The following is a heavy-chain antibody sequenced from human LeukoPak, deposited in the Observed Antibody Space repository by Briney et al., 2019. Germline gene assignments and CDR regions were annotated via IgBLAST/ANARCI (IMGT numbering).Heavy chain of an antibody. CDR3: AKCEGYYDFWSGYYGDY. J-gene: IGHJ4*02. CDR1: GFTFSSYA. D-gene: IGHD3-3*01. V-gene: IGHV3-23*01. Sequence: GSLRLSCAASGFTFSSYAMSWVRQAPGKGLEWVSAISGSGGSTYYADSVKGRFTISRDNSKNTLYLQMNSLRAEDTAVYYCAKCEGYYDFWSGYYGDYWGQGTLVSVSS. CDR2: ISGSGGST.